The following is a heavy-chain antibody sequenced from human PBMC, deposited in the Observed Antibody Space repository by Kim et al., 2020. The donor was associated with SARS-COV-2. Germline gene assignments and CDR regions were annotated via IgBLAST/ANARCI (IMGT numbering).Heavy chain of an antibody. D-gene: IGHD3-22*01. CDR1: GGSMRNYY. Sequence: SETLSLTCTVSGGSMRNYYWSWIRQSPGKGLEWIGYIYHSGRTNYNPSLESRVTMSVDTSKKQFSLQLSSVTAADTAVYFCARDSGDYYDSATYDPLYF. CDR2: IYHSGRT. CDR3: ARDSGDYYDSATYDPLYF. J-gene: IGHJ4*01. V-gene: IGHV4-59*13.